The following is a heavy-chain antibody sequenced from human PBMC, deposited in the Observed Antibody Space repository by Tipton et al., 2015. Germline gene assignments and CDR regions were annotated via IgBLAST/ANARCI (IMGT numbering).Heavy chain of an antibody. V-gene: IGHV4-31*03. CDR3: ATQYVDYDY. CDR2: IFNSGST. Sequence: TLSLTCTVSGGSISSGNYYWSWIRQHPGKGLEWIGYIFNSGSTYYNPSLKSRLSISGDTSKNQFSLKLNSVTAVDTAVYYCATQYVDYDYWGQGTLVTVSS. J-gene: IGHJ4*02. CDR1: GGSISSGNYY. D-gene: IGHD3-9*01.